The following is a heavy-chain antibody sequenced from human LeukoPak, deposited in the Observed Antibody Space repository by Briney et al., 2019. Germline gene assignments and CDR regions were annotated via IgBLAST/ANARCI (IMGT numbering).Heavy chain of an antibody. CDR1: GGSFSSSY. CDR2: IYSNGNT. CDR3: ARGLVGLTPHAGVFQI. V-gene: IGHV4-59*01. J-gene: IGHJ3*02. D-gene: IGHD1-26*01. Sequence: PSETLSLTCIVSGGSFSSSYWSWIRQPPGKGLEWIAYIYSNGNTNSNPSLKSRVTIAVDTSRSQFSLKLSSMTAADTAVYYCARGLVGLTPHAGVFQIWGQGTKVTVSS.